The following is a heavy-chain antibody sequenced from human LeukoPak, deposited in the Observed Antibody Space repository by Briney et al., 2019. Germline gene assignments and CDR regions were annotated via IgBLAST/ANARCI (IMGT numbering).Heavy chain of an antibody. V-gene: IGHV3-23*01. D-gene: IGHD3-10*01. CDR1: GFTFSSYA. CDR3: AKGLKYYYGPGSYRGLAIDY. CDR2: ISGSGGST. J-gene: IGHJ4*02. Sequence: GGSLRLSCAASGFTFSSYAMSWVRQAPGKGLEWVSAISGSGGSTYYADSVKGRFTISRDNSKNTLYLQMNSLRAEDTAVYYCAKGLKYYYGPGSYRGLAIDYWGQGTLVTVSS.